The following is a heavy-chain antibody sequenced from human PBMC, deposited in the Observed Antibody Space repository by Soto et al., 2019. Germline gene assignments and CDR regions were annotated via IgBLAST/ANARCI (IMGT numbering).Heavy chain of an antibody. J-gene: IGHJ5*02. V-gene: IGHV3-21*01. D-gene: IGHD2-2*01. CDR1: GCSFSNYG. Sequence: PGGSLRLSCAASGCSFSNYGMNWVRQAPGKGLEWVSSISSSSSYISYADSVKGRFTISRDNAKNSVYLQMNSLRAEDTAVYYCARSDCTSTSCYVVWFDPWGQGTLVTVSS. CDR3: ARSDCTSTSCYVVWFDP. CDR2: ISSSSSYI.